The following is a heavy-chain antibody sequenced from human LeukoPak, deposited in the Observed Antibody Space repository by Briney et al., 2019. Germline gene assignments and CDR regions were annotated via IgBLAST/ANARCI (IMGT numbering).Heavy chain of an antibody. CDR3: AKGIELWLTYFDH. Sequence: PGGSLRLSCVASGFSFSSYVMDWVRQAPGTGLELVSAISGNGGSTYYADSVKGRFTISRDNSKNTLSLQMNSLRAEDTAVYYCAKGIELWLTYFDHWGQGTLVTASS. J-gene: IGHJ4*02. CDR2: ISGNGGST. CDR1: GFSFSSYV. D-gene: IGHD5-18*01. V-gene: IGHV3-23*01.